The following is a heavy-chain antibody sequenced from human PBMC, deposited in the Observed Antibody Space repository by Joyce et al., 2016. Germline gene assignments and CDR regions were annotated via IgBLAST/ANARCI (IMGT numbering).Heavy chain of an antibody. Sequence: QLQLKESGPGLVKPSETLSLTCTVSGGSIDDSSSYWGWIRQSPGKVLEWIGTVHRRRSSYYSPSLKSRVTVSTELSKNQFSLRLTSVNAADTAIYYCARQAVTGPEIDFWGQGTLVTVS. CDR2: VHRRRSS. D-gene: IGHD6-19*01. CDR1: GGSIDDSSSY. V-gene: IGHV4-39*01. CDR3: ARQAVTGPEIDF. J-gene: IGHJ4*02.